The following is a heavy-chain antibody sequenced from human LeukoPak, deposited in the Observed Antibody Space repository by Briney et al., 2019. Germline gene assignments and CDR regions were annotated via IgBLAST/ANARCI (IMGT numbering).Heavy chain of an antibody. CDR3: AKDRSFIGLDI. Sequence: GGSLRLSCAVSGFKFDDHGMSWVRQVPGKGLEWVSGLNWNGGRTGYADSVKGRFTISRDNAKNSLYLQMNSLRAEDTAFYYCAKDRSFIGLDIWGQGTMVIVSS. D-gene: IGHD1-26*01. J-gene: IGHJ3*02. V-gene: IGHV3-20*04. CDR1: GFKFDDHG. CDR2: LNWNGGRT.